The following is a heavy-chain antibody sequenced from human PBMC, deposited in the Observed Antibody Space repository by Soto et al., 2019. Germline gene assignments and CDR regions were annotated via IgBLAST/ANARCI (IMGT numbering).Heavy chain of an antibody. CDR1: GFTFSSYA. Sequence: EVQLLESGGGLVQPGGSLRLSCAASGFTFSSYAMSWVRQAPGKGLEWVSAISGSGGSTYYADSVKGRFTISRDNSKNTLYLHMNSLRAEDTAVYYCAKVGEQLVFFDYWGQGTLVTVSS. CDR2: ISGSGGST. D-gene: IGHD6-6*01. J-gene: IGHJ4*02. CDR3: AKVGEQLVFFDY. V-gene: IGHV3-23*01.